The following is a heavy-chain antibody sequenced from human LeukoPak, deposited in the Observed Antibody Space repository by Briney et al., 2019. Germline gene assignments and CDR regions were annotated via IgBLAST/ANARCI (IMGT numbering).Heavy chain of an antibody. D-gene: IGHD3-10*02. Sequence: GGSLRLSCEASGFTFSAYAMTWVRQAPGKGLEWVSSIGSDNKSHYSESVKGRFAISRDNSKSIVFLQLNSLRAEDTALYYCARGLHYYVAMDVWGQGTTVYVSS. J-gene: IGHJ6*02. CDR2: IGSDNKS. CDR1: GFTFSAYA. CDR3: ARGLHYYVAMDV. V-gene: IGHV3-23*05.